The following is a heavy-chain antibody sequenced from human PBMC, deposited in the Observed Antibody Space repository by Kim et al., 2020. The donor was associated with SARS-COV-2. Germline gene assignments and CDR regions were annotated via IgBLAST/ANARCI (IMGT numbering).Heavy chain of an antibody. D-gene: IGHD3-3*01. CDR3: ASQRFTYYDFWSGYLGAFDI. Sequence: SETLSLTCTVSGGSISSYYWSWIRQPPGKGLEWIGYIYYSGSTNYNPSLKSRVTISVDTSKNQFSLKLSSVTAADTAVYYCASQRFTYYDFWSGYLGAFDIWGQGTMVTVSS. J-gene: IGHJ3*02. V-gene: IGHV4-59*08. CDR2: IYYSGST. CDR1: GGSISSYY.